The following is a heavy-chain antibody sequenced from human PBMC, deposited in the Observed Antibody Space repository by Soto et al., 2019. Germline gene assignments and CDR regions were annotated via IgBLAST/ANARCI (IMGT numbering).Heavy chain of an antibody. CDR3: ARDGGRHSGGIDY. J-gene: IGHJ4*02. V-gene: IGHV1-69*01. CDR1: GGTFSSYS. CDR2: IIPIFGTA. Sequence: QVQLVQSGAEVKKPGSSVKVSCKASGGTFSSYSINWVRQAPGQGLEWMGEIIPIFGTANYAQKFQRRVTITADESTSTAYMELSCLRSEDTAVYYCARDGGRHSGGIDYCGQGTLVTVSS. D-gene: IGHD1-26*01.